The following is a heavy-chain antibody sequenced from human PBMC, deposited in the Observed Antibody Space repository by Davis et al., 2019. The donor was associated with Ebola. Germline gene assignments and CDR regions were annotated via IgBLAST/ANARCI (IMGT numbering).Heavy chain of an antibody. CDR2: IYHSGST. CDR1: GGSFSGYY. Sequence: SETLSLTCAVYGGSFSGYYWSWIRQPPGKGLEWIGYIYHSGSTYYNPSLKSRVTISVDRSKNQFSLKLSSVTAADTAVYYCAREGTGGDGFDIWGQGTMVTVSS. D-gene: IGHD2-8*02. J-gene: IGHJ3*02. CDR3: AREGTGGDGFDI. V-gene: IGHV4-34*01.